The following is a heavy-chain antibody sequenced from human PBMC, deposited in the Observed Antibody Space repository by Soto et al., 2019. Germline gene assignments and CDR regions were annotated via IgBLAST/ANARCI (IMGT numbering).Heavy chain of an antibody. V-gene: IGHV4-31*02. CDR1: CGSISSGGYY. J-gene: IGHJ6*02. D-gene: IGHD6-13*01. Sequence: SETLSLRWSVSCGSISSGGYYWRWMRQHQRNGXEWIGYLCDRGIPYYNPSLTIRVSISVDTSKSQFSLKMRSVTAADRAVYYCAREDRGIAAAGNPYHYGMDVWGQGTTVTVSS. CDR3: AREDRGIAAAGNPYHYGMDV. CDR2: LCDRGIP.